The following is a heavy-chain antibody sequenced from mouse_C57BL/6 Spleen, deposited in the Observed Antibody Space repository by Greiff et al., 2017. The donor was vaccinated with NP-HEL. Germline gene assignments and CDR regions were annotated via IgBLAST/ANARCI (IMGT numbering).Heavy chain of an antibody. J-gene: IGHJ2*01. CDR3: AGNYDYDGGAYYFDY. Sequence: VQLKQSGPGLVKPSQSLSLTCSVTGYSITSGYYWNWIRQFPGNKLEWMGYISYDGSNNYNPSLKNRISITRDTSKNQFFLKLNSLTTEDTATYYCAGNYDYDGGAYYFDYWGQGTTLTVSS. CDR1: GYSITSGYY. D-gene: IGHD2-4*01. CDR2: ISYDGSN. V-gene: IGHV3-6*01.